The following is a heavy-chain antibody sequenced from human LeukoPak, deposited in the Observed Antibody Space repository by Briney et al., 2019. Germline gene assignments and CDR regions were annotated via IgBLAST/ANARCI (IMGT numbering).Heavy chain of an antibody. CDR2: ISSSSSYT. Sequence: PGGSLRLSCAASGFTFSDYYMSWIRQAPGKGLAWVSYISSSSSYTNYADSVKGRFTISRDNAKNSLYLQMNRERGEDTAVYYCARVADGYSGYDSIDYWGQGTLVTVSS. CDR1: GFTFSDYY. D-gene: IGHD5-12*01. V-gene: IGHV3-11*06. J-gene: IGHJ4*02. CDR3: ARVADGYSGYDSIDY.